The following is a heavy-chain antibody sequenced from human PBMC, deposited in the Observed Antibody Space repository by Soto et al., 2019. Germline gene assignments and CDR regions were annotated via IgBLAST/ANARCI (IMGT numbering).Heavy chain of an antibody. CDR2: IIPIFGTA. Sequence: SVKVSCKASGGTFSSYAISWVRQAPGQGLEWMGGIIPIFGTANYAQKFQGRVTITADESTSTAYMELSSLRSEDTAVYYCAKLPWADYGGIFDLWGQGTLVTVSS. D-gene: IGHD4-17*01. CDR1: GGTFSSYA. J-gene: IGHJ5*02. CDR3: AKLPWADYGGIFDL. V-gene: IGHV1-69*13.